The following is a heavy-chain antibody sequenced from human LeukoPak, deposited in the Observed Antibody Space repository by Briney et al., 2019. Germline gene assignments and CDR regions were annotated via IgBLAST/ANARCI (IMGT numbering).Heavy chain of an antibody. CDR2: IWFDGSKN. CDR3: ARAPYTTGRSFYFDS. CDR1: GFTFSSYA. J-gene: IGHJ4*02. Sequence: GGSLRLSCAASGFTFSSYAMHWVRQAPGKGLEWVANIWFDGSKNYYVDSVKGRFTISRDNFNNTLYLQMNSLRAEDTALYFCARAPYTTGRSFYFDSWGQGTLVTVSS. V-gene: IGHV3-33*08. D-gene: IGHD2-2*02.